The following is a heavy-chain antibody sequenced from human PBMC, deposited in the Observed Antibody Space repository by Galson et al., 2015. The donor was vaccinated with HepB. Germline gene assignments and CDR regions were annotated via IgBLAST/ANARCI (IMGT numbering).Heavy chain of an antibody. D-gene: IGHD2-15*01. CDR1: GFSFSNYG. CDR2: ISDSGGST. CDR3: ARDPGYCSGGSCYYFDY. Sequence: SLRLSCAASGFSFSNYGMSWVRQAPGKGLEWVSGISDSGGSTYYADSVKGRFTIFGDNSKNTLYLQMNSLRAEDTAVYYCARDPGYCSGGSCYYFDYWGQGTLVTVSS. V-gene: IGHV3-23*01. J-gene: IGHJ4*02.